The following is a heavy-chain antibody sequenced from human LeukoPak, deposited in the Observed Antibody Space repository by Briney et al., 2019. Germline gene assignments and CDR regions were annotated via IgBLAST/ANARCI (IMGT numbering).Heavy chain of an antibody. Sequence: GESLRLSCTASGFTFGDYAMSWVRQAPGKGPEWVGFIRSNAYGGTTEYAASVKGRFTISRDDSKSIAYLQMNSLKTEDTAVYYCTRDGAGIVVVPAAPDYRGQGTLVTVSS. V-gene: IGHV3-49*04. J-gene: IGHJ4*02. CDR2: IRSNAYGGTT. CDR3: TRDGAGIVVVPAAPDY. CDR1: GFTFGDYA. D-gene: IGHD2-2*01.